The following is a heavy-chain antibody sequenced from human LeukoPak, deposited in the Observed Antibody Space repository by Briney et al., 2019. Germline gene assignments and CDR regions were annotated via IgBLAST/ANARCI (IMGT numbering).Heavy chain of an antibody. CDR2: IYYSGST. Sequence: PSETLSLTCTVSGGSISSYYWSWIRQPPGKGLEWIGYIYYSGSTNYNPSLKSRVTISVDTSKNQFSLKLSSVTAADTAVYYCARGAIVVVPAATNYYYYYMDVWGKGTTVTVSS. CDR1: GGSISSYY. D-gene: IGHD2-2*01. V-gene: IGHV4-59*01. CDR3: ARGAIVVVPAATNYYYYYMDV. J-gene: IGHJ6*03.